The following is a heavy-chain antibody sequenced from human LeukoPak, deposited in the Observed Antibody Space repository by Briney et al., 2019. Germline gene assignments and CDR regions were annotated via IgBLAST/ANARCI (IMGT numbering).Heavy chain of an antibody. CDR2: IWYEGSTK. CDR3: AKDRSTNWSLDY. D-gene: IGHD6-13*01. J-gene: IGHJ4*02. Sequence: PGGSLRLSCAASGFTFRSDGMRWVRQAPGKGLEWVTFIWYEGSTKYYVDSVKGRFTISRDNSKNTLYLQMNSLRVEDTAVYYCAKDRSTNWSLDYWGQGTLVIVSS. V-gene: IGHV3-30*02. CDR1: GFTFRSDG.